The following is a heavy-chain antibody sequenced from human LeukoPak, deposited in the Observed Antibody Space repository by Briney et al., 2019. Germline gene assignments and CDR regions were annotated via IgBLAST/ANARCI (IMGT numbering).Heavy chain of an antibody. V-gene: IGHV4-39*07. D-gene: IGHD2-15*01. Sequence: SETLTLTCTVSGGSISSSSYYWGWIRQPPGKGLEWIGSIYYSGSTYYNPSLKSRVTISVDTSKNQFSLKLSSVTAADTAVYYCARSFGSGLPDYWGQGTLVTVSS. J-gene: IGHJ4*02. CDR3: ARSFGSGLPDY. CDR2: IYYSGST. CDR1: GGSISSSSYY.